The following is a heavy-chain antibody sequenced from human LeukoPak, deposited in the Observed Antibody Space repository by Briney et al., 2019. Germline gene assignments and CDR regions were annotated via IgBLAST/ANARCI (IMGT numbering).Heavy chain of an antibody. D-gene: IGHD6-19*01. Sequence: ASVKVSCKASGYTFTSHYMHWVRQAPGQGLEWMGLINPTGGSTGYAQKFQGRVTMTRDMSTSTDYMELSSLRSEDTAIYYCARDMAVAAGWFDPWGQGTLVTVSS. CDR3: ARDMAVAAGWFDP. J-gene: IGHJ5*02. V-gene: IGHV1-46*01. CDR1: GYTFTSHY. CDR2: INPTGGST.